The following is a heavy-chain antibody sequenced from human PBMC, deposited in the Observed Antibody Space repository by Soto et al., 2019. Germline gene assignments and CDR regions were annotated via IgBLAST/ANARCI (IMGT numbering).Heavy chain of an antibody. CDR3: AREGSSLVTSGSYFHY. CDR1: GYTFTGYY. V-gene: IGHV1-2*04. CDR2: INPNSGGT. D-gene: IGHD3-10*01. J-gene: IGHJ4*02. Sequence: XSVKVSFKASGYTFTGYYMHLVRHSPGQGLEWMGWINPNSGGTNYAQKFQGWVTMTRDTSISTAYMELSRLRSEDTGVYYCAREGSSLVTSGSYFHYWGQGTPVTVSS.